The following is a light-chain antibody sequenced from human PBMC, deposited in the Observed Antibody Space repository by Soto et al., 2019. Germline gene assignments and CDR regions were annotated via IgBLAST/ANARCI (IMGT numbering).Light chain of an antibody. V-gene: IGKV1-39*01. CDR3: QQSYSTLWT. J-gene: IGKJ2*02. CDR1: QSISSY. CDR2: AAS. Sequence: DIQMTQSPSSLSASVGDRVTITCRASQSISSYLNWYQQKPGKAPKLLIYAASSLQSGVPSRFSGSGSGTEFTLTISSLQPADFATYYCQQSYSTLWTFGQGTKLEIK.